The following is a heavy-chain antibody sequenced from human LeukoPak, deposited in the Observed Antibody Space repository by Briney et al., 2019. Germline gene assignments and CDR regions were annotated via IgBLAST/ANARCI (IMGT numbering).Heavy chain of an antibody. CDR1: GGSVRSYY. CDR2: IYYSGST. CDR3: ARDSRGGVQGYYFDY. Sequence: PSETLSLTCSVSGGSVRSYYWSWIRQPPGKGLEWIGYIYYSGSTNYNPSLKSRVTISVDTSKNQFSLKLSSVTAADTAVYYCARDSRGGVQGYYFDYWGQGTLVTVSS. D-gene: IGHD2-8*02. J-gene: IGHJ4*02. V-gene: IGHV4-59*02.